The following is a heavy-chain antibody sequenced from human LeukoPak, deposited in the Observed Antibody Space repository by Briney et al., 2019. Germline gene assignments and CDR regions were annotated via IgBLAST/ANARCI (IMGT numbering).Heavy chain of an antibody. J-gene: IGHJ1*01. CDR1: GGTFSSYA. CDR2: IIPIFGTA. Sequence: GASVKVSCKASGGTFSSYAISWVRQAPGQGLEWMGGIIPIFGTANYAQKFQGRVTITADKSTSTAYMELSSLRSEDTAVYYCASPHDYGDFRGIGSLSAEYFQHWGQGTLVTVSS. CDR3: ASPHDYGDFRGIGSLSAEYFQH. D-gene: IGHD4-17*01. V-gene: IGHV1-69*06.